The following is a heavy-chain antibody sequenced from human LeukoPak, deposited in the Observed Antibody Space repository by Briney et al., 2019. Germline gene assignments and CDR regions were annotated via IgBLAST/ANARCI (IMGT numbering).Heavy chain of an antibody. CDR3: ARDLAVAGTGRFDY. Sequence: GSSVKVSCKASGGIFSSYAISWVRQAPGQGLEWMGRIIPILGIANYAQKFQGRVTITADKSTSTAYMELSSLRSEDTAVYYCARDLAVAGTGRFDYWGQGTLVTVSS. CDR2: IIPILGIA. D-gene: IGHD6-19*01. J-gene: IGHJ4*02. CDR1: GGIFSSYA. V-gene: IGHV1-69*04.